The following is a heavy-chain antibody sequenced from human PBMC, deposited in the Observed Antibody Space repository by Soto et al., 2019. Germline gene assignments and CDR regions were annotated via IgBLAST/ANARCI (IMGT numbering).Heavy chain of an antibody. CDR3: ARGIYSGYNYYYMDV. J-gene: IGHJ6*03. Sequence: KVSWKASGYSFTSYWIGWVRQMPGKGLEWMGIIYPGDSDTRYSPSFQGQVTISADKSISTAYLQWSSLKASDTAMYYCARGIYSGYNYYYMDVWGKGTTVTVSS. CDR2: IYPGDSDT. D-gene: IGHD5-12*01. V-gene: IGHV5-51*01. CDR1: GYSFTSYW.